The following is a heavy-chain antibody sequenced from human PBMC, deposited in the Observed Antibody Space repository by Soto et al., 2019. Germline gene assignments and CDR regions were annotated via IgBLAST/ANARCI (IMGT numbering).Heavy chain of an antibody. CDR1: GDTFSSYT. CDR3: ARRRYCGADCYSNYYYGMDV. Sequence: QVQLVQSGAELKKPGSSVKVYCRASGDTFSSYTVSWVRQAPGQGLEWMGRIIPILGITNYAQKFQGRVTITADKSRTTAYMELSTLRSDDTAIYYCARRRYCGADCYSNYYYGMDVWGQGTSVTVSS. CDR2: IIPILGIT. D-gene: IGHD2-21*02. V-gene: IGHV1-69*02. J-gene: IGHJ6*02.